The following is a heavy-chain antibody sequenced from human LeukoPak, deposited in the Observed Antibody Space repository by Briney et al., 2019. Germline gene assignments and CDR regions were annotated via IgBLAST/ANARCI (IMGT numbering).Heavy chain of an antibody. CDR3: ARDGGPGKRPSLDY. V-gene: IGHV3-21*01. Sequence: GGSLRLSCAASGFTFSSYSMNWVRQAPGKGLEWVSSISSSSSYIYYADSVKGRFTISRDNAKNSLYLQMNSLRAEDTAVYYCARDGGPGKRPSLDYWGQGTLVTVSS. J-gene: IGHJ4*02. CDR1: GFTFSSYS. CDR2: ISSSSSYI. D-gene: IGHD3-16*01.